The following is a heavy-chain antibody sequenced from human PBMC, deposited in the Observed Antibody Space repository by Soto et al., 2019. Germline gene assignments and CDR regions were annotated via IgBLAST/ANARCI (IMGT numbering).Heavy chain of an antibody. V-gene: IGHV3-7*03. D-gene: IGHD6-6*01. CDR2: IKQDGSEK. CDR1: GFTFSSYW. CDR3: ARDRGGSSSSNW. Sequence: VGSLRLSCAASGFTFSSYWMSWVRQAPGKGLEWVANIKQDGSEKYYVHSVKGRFTISRDNAKNSLYLQMNSLRAEDTAVYYCARDRGGSSSSNWWGQGTLVTVSS. J-gene: IGHJ4*02.